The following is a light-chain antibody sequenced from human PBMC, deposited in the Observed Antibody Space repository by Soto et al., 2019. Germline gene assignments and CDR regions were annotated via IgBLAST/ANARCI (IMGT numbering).Light chain of an antibody. CDR1: QSVSSF. CDR2: DAS. Sequence: EIVLTQSPATLSLSPGERATLSCMAIQSVSSFLDWYQQKPGQAARLVMYDASNRATGIPARFSGSGSATDFTLTISSLEPEDFEVYYCQQRSNWPRTFGQGTKVDIK. J-gene: IGKJ1*01. CDR3: QQRSNWPRT. V-gene: IGKV3-11*01.